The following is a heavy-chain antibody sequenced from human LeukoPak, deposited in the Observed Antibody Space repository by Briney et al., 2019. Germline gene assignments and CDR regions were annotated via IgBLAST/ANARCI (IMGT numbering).Heavy chain of an antibody. Sequence: ASVKVSCKASGSTFIDYYIHWVRQAPGQGLEWMGIINPSGGSTSYAQKFQGRVTMTRDTSTSTVYMELSSLRSEDTAVYYCALEAARSLYWGQGTLVTVSS. CDR2: INPSGGST. CDR1: GSTFIDYY. V-gene: IGHV1-46*01. J-gene: IGHJ4*02. CDR3: ALEAARSLY. D-gene: IGHD6-6*01.